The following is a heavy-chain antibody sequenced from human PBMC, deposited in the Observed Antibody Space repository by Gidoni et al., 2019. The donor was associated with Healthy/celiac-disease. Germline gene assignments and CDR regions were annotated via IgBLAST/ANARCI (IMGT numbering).Heavy chain of an antibody. CDR3: ARLGSARGRAFDI. D-gene: IGHD1-26*01. CDR1: GGPISSYY. J-gene: IGHJ3*02. Sequence: QVQLQESGPGLVKPSETLSLTCTVSGGPISSYYWSWIRQPPGKGLEWIGYIYYSGSTNYNPSLKSRVTISVDTSKNQFSLKLSSVTAADTAVYYCARLGSARGRAFDIWGQGTMVTVSS. CDR2: IYYSGST. V-gene: IGHV4-59*08.